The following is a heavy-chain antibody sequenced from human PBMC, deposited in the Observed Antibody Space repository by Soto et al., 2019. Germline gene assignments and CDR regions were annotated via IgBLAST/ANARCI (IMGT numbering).Heavy chain of an antibody. D-gene: IGHD2-8*01. V-gene: IGHV1-2*04. Sequence: GASVKVSCKASGYTFTGYYMHWVRQAPGQGLEWMGWINPNSGGTNYAQKFQGWVTMTRDTSISTAYMELSRLRSDDTAVYYCARGTNHSWGNWFDPWGQGTLVTVSS. CDR1: GYTFTGYY. J-gene: IGHJ5*02. CDR3: ARGTNHSWGNWFDP. CDR2: INPNSGGT.